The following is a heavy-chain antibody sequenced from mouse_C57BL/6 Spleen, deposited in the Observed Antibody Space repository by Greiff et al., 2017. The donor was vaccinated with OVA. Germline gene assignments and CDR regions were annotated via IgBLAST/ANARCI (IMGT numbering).Heavy chain of an antibody. CDR1: GYTFTSYW. Sequence: QVQLKQPGAELVKPGASVKVSCKASGYTFTSYWMHWVKQRPGQGLEWIGRIHPSDSDTNYNQKFKGKATLTVDKSSSTAYMQLSSLTSEDSAVYYCAIGEWLLRFAYWGQGTLVTVSA. CDR2: IHPSDSDT. J-gene: IGHJ3*01. D-gene: IGHD2-3*01. CDR3: AIGEWLLRFAY. V-gene: IGHV1-74*01.